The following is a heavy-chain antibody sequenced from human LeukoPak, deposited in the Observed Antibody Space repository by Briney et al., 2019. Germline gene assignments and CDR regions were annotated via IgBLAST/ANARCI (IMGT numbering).Heavy chain of an antibody. CDR3: ARDPYCSGGSCFSLMWGENAFDI. D-gene: IGHD2-15*01. V-gene: IGHV4-34*01. CDR2: ISHSGST. J-gene: IGHJ3*02. Sequence: PSETLSLTCAVSGGSFSSSSWAWIRQSPGKGLEWIGEISHSGSTNYNPSLKSRVTISVDTSKNQFSLKLSSVTAADTAVYYCARDPYCSGGSCFSLMWGENAFDIWGQGTMVTVTS. CDR1: GGSFSSSS.